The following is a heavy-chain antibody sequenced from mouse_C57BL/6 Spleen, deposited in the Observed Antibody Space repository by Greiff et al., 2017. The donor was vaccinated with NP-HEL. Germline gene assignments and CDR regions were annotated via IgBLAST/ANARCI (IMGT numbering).Heavy chain of an antibody. Sequence: QVHVKQPGAELAKPGASVKLSCKASGYTFTSYWMHWVKQRPGQGLEWIGYINPSSGYTKYNQKFKDKATLTADKSSRTAYMQLSSLTYEDSAVYYCARGLRAMGDWGQGSSVTVSS. CDR2: INPSSGYT. CDR1: GYTFTSYW. CDR3: ARGLRAMGD. J-gene: IGHJ4*01. D-gene: IGHD2-4*01. V-gene: IGHV1-7*01.